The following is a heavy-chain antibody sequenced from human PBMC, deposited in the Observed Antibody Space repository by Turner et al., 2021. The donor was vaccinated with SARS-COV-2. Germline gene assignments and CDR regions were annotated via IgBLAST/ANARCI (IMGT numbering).Heavy chain of an antibody. CDR3: ARDGGSFWGDLAWGGYYYYAMDV. Sequence: QVQLVESGGGVVQPGRSLRLSCAASGFTFSSYAMHWVRQCQRKGLEWVAVISYDGSNKNYADSVKGRFTISRDNSKNTMYLQMNSLRAEDTAVYYCARDGGSFWGDLAWGGYYYYAMDVWGQGTTVTVSS. V-gene: IGHV3-30*04. CDR2: ISYDGSNK. D-gene: IGHD3-3*01. J-gene: IGHJ6*02. CDR1: GFTFSSYA.